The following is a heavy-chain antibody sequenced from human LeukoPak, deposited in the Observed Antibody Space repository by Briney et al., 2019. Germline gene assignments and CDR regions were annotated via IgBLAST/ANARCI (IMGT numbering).Heavy chain of an antibody. CDR3: ARIAVAGTNPFDY. V-gene: IGHV4-30-4*01. CDR2: IYYSGST. J-gene: IGHJ4*02. Sequence: SQTQSLTCTVSGGSISSGDYYWSWIRQPPGKGLEWSGYIYYSGSTYYNPSLKSRVTISVDTSKNQFSLKLSSVTAADTAVYYCARIAVAGTNPFDYWGQGTLVTVSS. D-gene: IGHD6-19*01. CDR1: GGSISSGDYY.